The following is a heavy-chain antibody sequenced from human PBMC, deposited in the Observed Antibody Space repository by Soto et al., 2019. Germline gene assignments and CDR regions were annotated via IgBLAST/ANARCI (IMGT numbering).Heavy chain of an antibody. CDR1: GFTFTSSA. CDR2: IVVGSGNT. CDR3: ATPPQDYYDSSGYYYHYGMGV. Sequence: SVKVSCKASGFTFTSSAVQWVRQARGQRLEWIGWIVVGSGNTNYAQKFQERVTITRDMSTSTAYMELSSLRSEDTAVYYCATPPQDYYDSSGYYYHYGMGVWGQGTTVTVSS. D-gene: IGHD3-22*01. V-gene: IGHV1-58*01. J-gene: IGHJ6*02.